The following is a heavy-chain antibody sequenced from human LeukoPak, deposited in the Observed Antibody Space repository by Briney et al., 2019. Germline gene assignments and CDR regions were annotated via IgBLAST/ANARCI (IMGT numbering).Heavy chain of an antibody. D-gene: IGHD6-19*01. Sequence: PGGSLRLSCAASGFTFSNYALSWVRQAPGKGLECVSAISGSGGSTYSADSLKGRFTISRDISKNTLYLQINSLRADDTAVFYCARGGLGSAFDNWGQGTLVTVSS. CDR2: ISGSGGST. J-gene: IGHJ4*02. V-gene: IGHV3-23*01. CDR1: GFTFSNYA. CDR3: ARGGLGSAFDN.